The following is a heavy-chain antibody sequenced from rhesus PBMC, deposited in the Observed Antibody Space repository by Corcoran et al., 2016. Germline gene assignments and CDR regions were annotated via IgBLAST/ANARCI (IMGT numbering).Heavy chain of an antibody. Sequence: EVQLVESGGGLAQPGGSLRLSCAASGFLFSSYDMSWVRQAAGEGLERGTYIIYSVKAIYCADYQTRRFTIPRENARNSLSLQMSSQGAENTAVYFCARTNVGDQGVLVTVT. CDR1: GFLFSSYD. V-gene: IGHV3-136*01. CDR3: ARTNV. J-gene: IGHJ4*01. CDR2: IIYSVKAI. D-gene: IGHD1-32*01.